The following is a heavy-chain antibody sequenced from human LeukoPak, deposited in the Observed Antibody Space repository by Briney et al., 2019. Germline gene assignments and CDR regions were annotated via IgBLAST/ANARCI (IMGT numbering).Heavy chain of an antibody. CDR1: GFTVSSNY. D-gene: IGHD2-2*01. J-gene: IGHJ3*02. V-gene: IGHV3-66*01. Sequence: PGGSLRLSCAASGFTVSSNYMSWVRQAPGKGLEWVSVIYSGGSTYYADSVKGRFTISRDNSKNTLYLQMNSLRAEDTAVYYCARDLPAINCSSTSCYESDAFDIWGQGTMVTVSS. CDR2: IYSGGST. CDR3: ARDLPAINCSSTSCYESDAFDI.